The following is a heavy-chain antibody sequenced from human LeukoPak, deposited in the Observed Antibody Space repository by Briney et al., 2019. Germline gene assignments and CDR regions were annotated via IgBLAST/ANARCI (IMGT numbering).Heavy chain of an antibody. CDR3: ARSKMATITADY. CDR2: ISSSSGYI. CDR1: GFTFSSYS. V-gene: IGHV3-21*01. D-gene: IGHD5-24*01. Sequence: GGSLRLSCAASGFTFSSYSMNWVRQAPGKGLEWVSSISSSSGYIYYADSVKGRFTISRDNAKNSLYLQMNSLRAEDTAVYYCARSKMATITADYWGQGTLVTVSS. J-gene: IGHJ4*02.